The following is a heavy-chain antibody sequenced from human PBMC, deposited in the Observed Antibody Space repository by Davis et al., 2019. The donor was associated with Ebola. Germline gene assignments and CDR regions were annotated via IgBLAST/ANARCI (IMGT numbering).Heavy chain of an antibody. CDR3: ARDLGIAARFDY. Sequence: GESLKISCAASGFTFSSYSMNWVRQAPGKGLEWVSSISSSSSYIYYADSVKGRFTISRDNAKNSLYLQMNSLRAEDTAVYYCARDLGIAARFDYWGQGTLVTVSS. J-gene: IGHJ4*02. CDR1: GFTFSSYS. V-gene: IGHV3-21*01. CDR2: ISSSSSYI. D-gene: IGHD6-6*01.